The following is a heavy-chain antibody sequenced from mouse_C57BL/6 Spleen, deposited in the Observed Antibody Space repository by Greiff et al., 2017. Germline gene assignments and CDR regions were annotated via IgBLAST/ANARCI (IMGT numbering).Heavy chain of an antibody. CDR1: GFTFSDYG. Sequence: EVHLVESGGGLVKPGGSLKLSCAASGFTFSDYGMHWVRQAPEKGLEWVAYISSGSSTIYYADTVKGRFTISRDNAKNTLFLQMTSLRSEDTAMYYCARSPDGYYPYYYAMDYWGQGTSVTGSS. D-gene: IGHD2-3*01. CDR2: ISSGSSTI. V-gene: IGHV5-17*01. CDR3: ARSPDGYYPYYYAMDY. J-gene: IGHJ4*01.